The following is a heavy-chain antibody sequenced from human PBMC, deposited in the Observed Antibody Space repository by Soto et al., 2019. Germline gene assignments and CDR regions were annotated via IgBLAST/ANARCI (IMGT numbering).Heavy chain of an antibody. V-gene: IGHV4-39*01. CDR1: GGSIRSSSYY. CDR2: IFYTGTT. D-gene: IGHD4-17*01. CDR3: ARHYNGDYVFDY. Sequence: PSETLSLTCAVSGGSIRSSSYYWCWIRHPPGKGLEWIGSIFYTGTTYYNPSLKSRVIVSVDTSTNHFSLQLMSLTAADTAVYYCARHYNGDYVFDYWGQGILVTVSS. J-gene: IGHJ4*02.